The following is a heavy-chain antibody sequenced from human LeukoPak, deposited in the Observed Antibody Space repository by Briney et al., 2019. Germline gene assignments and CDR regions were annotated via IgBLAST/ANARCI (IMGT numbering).Heavy chain of an antibody. Sequence: PSETLSLTCAVSGYSISSGYYWGWIRQPPGKGLEWIGSIYHSGSTYYNPSRRSRVTISVDTSKNQSSLKLSSVTAADTAVYYCARRSLGYCSSTSCQGSNYYYYMDVWGKGTTVTVSS. CDR2: IYHSGST. J-gene: IGHJ6*03. D-gene: IGHD2-2*01. CDR3: ARRSLGYCSSTSCQGSNYYYYMDV. CDR1: GYSISSGYY. V-gene: IGHV4-38-2*01.